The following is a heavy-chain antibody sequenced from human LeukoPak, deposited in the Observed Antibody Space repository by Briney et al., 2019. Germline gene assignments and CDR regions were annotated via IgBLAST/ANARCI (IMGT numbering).Heavy chain of an antibody. CDR3: ARDRDGMEV. V-gene: IGHV4-4*02. CDR1: GDSISNNNW. J-gene: IGHJ6*01. CDR2: IYHSGTT. Sequence: PSGTLSLTCAVSGDSISNNNWWTWVRQPPGKGLEWIGAIYHSGTTYYNPSLKSRITISVDKSKNQFSLKLTSVTAADTAMYYCARDRDGMEVWGQGTTVTVSP.